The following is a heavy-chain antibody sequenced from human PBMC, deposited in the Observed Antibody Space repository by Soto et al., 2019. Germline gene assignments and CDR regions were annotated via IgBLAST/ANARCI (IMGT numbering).Heavy chain of an antibody. V-gene: IGHV4-4*07. CDR2: IYATGTT. J-gene: IGHJ5*02. CDR3: VRDGTKTLRDWFDP. D-gene: IGHD1-1*01. CDR1: GASISGFY. Sequence: SETLSLTCTVSGASISGFYWSWIRKSAGKGLEWIGRIYATGTTDYNPSLKSRVMMSVDTSKKQFSLKLRAVTAADTAVYYCVRDGTKTLRDWFDPWGQVISVTVSS.